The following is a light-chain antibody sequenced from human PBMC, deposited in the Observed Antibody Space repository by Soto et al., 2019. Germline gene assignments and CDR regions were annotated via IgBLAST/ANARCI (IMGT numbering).Light chain of an antibody. Sequence: AIRMTQSPSSFSASTGDRVTITCRASQGISSYLAWYQQKPGNAPKLLIYAASTLQSGVPSRFSGSGSGTDFTLTISCLQSEDFPTYYCQQYYSYPLTFGPRTKLDIK. CDR1: QGISSY. CDR3: QQYYSYPLT. CDR2: AAS. V-gene: IGKV1-8*01. J-gene: IGKJ3*01.